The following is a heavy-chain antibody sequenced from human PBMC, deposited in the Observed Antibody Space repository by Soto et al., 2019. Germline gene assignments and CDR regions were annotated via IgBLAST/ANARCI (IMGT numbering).Heavy chain of an antibody. V-gene: IGHV1-69*06. CDR1: GGTLSSYA. CDR2: VIPVFDST. CDR3: ARGTLRRDGYTGDRDADYIYTMDV. Sequence: QVQVVQSGPKVKNPGSSVKVSCKASGGTLSSYAINWVRQAPGQGLEWVGGVIPVFDSTKYAQKFQGRVTITADNSRSTVYLEMTGLRFDDTAVYYCARGTLRRDGYTGDRDADYIYTMDVWGQGTTVTVS. D-gene: IGHD4-17*01. J-gene: IGHJ6*02.